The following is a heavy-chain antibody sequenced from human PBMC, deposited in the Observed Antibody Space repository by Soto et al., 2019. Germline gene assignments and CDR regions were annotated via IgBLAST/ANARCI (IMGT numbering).Heavy chain of an antibody. J-gene: IGHJ4*02. D-gene: IGHD2-21*01. Sequence: PGGSLRLSCAASGFTFNNYAMNWVRQAPGKGLEWVSVISDNGDTTHYAASVKGRFTISIDNSKNTLYLQMNSLRAEDTAVYYCARGRIVSRVFVYWGQGTLVTVSS. CDR1: GFTFNNYA. V-gene: IGHV3-23*01. CDR3: ARGRIVSRVFVY. CDR2: ISDNGDTT.